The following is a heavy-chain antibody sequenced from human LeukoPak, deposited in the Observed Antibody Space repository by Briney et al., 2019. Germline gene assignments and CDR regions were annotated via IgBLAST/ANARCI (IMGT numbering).Heavy chain of an antibody. D-gene: IGHD3-3*01. Sequence: SETLSLTCTVSGGSISSYYWSWIRQPAGKGLEWIGRIYTSGSTNYNPSLKSRVTMSVDTSKNQFSLKLSSVTAADTAVYYCASRTKLRFLEWLLESPFDYWGQGTLVTVSS. CDR2: IYTSGST. V-gene: IGHV4-4*07. CDR3: ASRTKLRFLEWLLESPFDY. CDR1: GGSISSYY. J-gene: IGHJ4*02.